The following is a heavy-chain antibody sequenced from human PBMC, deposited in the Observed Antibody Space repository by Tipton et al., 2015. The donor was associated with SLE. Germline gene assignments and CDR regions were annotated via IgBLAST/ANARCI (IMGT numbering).Heavy chain of an antibody. Sequence: TLSLTCTVSGGSISSGSYYWSWTRQPAGKGLEWIGRIYTSGSTNYNPSLKSRVTISVDTSTNRLSLQLSSVTAADTALYYCARLISAYDCNFDYWGQGTLVTVSS. V-gene: IGHV4-61*02. D-gene: IGHD5-12*01. J-gene: IGHJ4*02. CDR3: ARLISAYDCNFDY. CDR2: IYTSGST. CDR1: GGSISSGSYY.